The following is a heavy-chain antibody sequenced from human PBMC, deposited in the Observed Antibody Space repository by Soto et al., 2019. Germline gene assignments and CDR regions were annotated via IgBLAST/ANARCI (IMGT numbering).Heavy chain of an antibody. J-gene: IGHJ4*02. CDR1: GGSISSYY. D-gene: IGHD5-12*01. V-gene: IGHV4-30-4*01. Sequence: PSETLSLTCTVSGGSISSYYWSWIRQPPGKGLEWIGYIYYSGSTCYNPSLKSRVTISVDTSKNQFSLKLSSVTAADTAVYYCARWLGYGPHFDYWGQGTLVTVSS. CDR2: IYYSGST. CDR3: ARWLGYGPHFDY.